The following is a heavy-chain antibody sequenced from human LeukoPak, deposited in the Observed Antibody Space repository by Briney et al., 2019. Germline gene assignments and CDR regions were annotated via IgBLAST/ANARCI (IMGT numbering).Heavy chain of an antibody. CDR3: ARDPRPELWFGESNVYGMDV. V-gene: IGHV3-23*01. D-gene: IGHD3-10*01. J-gene: IGHJ6*02. CDR2: ISGSGGST. CDR1: GFTFSSYA. Sequence: PGGSLRLSCAASGFTFSSYAMSWVRQAPGKGLEWVSAISGSGGSTYYADSVKGRFTISRDNSKNTLYLQMNSLRAEDTAVYYCARDPRPELWFGESNVYGMDVWGQGTTVTVSS.